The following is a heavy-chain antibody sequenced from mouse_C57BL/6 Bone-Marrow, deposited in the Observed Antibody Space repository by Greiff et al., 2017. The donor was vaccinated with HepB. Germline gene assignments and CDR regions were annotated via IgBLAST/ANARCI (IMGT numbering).Heavy chain of an antibody. CDR2: IDPSDSYT. D-gene: IGHD1-1*01. Sequence: VQLQQPGAELVRPGPSVKLSCKASGYTFTSYWMHWVKQRPGQGLEWIGVIDPSDSYTNYNQKFKGKATLTVDTSSSTAYMQLSSLTSEDSAVYYCARGGSTVVERENYFDYWGQGTTLTVSS. J-gene: IGHJ2*01. V-gene: IGHV1-59*01. CDR1: GYTFTSYW. CDR3: ARGGSTVVERENYFDY.